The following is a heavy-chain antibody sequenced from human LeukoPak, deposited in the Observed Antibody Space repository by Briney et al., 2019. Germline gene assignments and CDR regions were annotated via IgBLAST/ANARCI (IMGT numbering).Heavy chain of an antibody. CDR2: INPNSGGT. CDR1: GYTFTGYY. J-gene: IGHJ6*02. Sequence: ASVKVSCKASGYTFTGYYMHWVRQAPGQGLEWMGWINPNSGGTNYAQKFQGWVTMTRDTSISTAYMELSRLRSDDTAVYYCAREGSVPQYYYYGMDVWGQGTTVTVSS. CDR3: AREGSVPQYYYYGMDV. V-gene: IGHV1-2*04.